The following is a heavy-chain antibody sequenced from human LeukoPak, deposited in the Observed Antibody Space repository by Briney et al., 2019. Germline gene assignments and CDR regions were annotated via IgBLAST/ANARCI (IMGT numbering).Heavy chain of an antibody. Sequence: QASETLSLTCAVYGGSFSGYYWSWIRQPPGKGLEWIGEINHSGSTNYNPSLKSRVTISVDTSKNQFSLKLSSVTAADTAVYYCARGLTYYYGSGSYYKVWGQGTLVTVSS. J-gene: IGHJ4*02. V-gene: IGHV4-34*01. CDR1: GGSFSGYY. CDR2: INHSGST. CDR3: ARGLTYYYGSGSYYKV. D-gene: IGHD3-10*01.